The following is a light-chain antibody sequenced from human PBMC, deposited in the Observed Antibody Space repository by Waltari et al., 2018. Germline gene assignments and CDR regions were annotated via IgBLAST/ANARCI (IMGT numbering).Light chain of an antibody. Sequence: QSALTQPASVSGSPGQPITSSCTGSSRDGGRSNLVSWYLQHPGKAPKLIIYEVSKRPSGVSNRFSGSKSGNTASLTISGLQAEDEADYYCYSYAGGSVFGTGTKVTVL. V-gene: IGLV2-23*02. J-gene: IGLJ1*01. CDR1: SRDGGRSNL. CDR2: EVS. CDR3: YSYAGGSV.